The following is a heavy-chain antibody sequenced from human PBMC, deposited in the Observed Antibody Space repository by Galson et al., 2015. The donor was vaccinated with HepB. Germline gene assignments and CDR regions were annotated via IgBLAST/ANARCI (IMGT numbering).Heavy chain of an antibody. Sequence: SLRLSCAASGFTFSSYGMHWVRQAPGKGLEWVAVIWYDGSNKYYADSVKGRFTVSRDNSKNTLYLQMNSLRAEDTAVYYCVREEQLVGMDYWGQGTLVTVSS. V-gene: IGHV3-33*01. CDR1: GFTFSSYG. J-gene: IGHJ4*02. CDR3: VREEQLVGMDY. D-gene: IGHD6-6*01. CDR2: IWYDGSNK.